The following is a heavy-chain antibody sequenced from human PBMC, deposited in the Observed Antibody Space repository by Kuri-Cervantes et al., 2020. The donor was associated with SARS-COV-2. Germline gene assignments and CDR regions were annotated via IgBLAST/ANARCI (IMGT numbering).Heavy chain of an antibody. J-gene: IGHJ4*02. CDR2: IYYSGTT. CDR1: GGPISSSVYY. D-gene: IGHD6-13*01. Sequence: ESLKISCTVSGGPISSSVYYWGWIRQPPGKGLEWIGSIYYSGTTYYNPPLKSRVTISVDTSKNQLSLNLSSVTAADTAVYYCARPIVAAGFDYWGQGTLVTVSS. V-gene: IGHV4-39*01. CDR3: ARPIVAAGFDY.